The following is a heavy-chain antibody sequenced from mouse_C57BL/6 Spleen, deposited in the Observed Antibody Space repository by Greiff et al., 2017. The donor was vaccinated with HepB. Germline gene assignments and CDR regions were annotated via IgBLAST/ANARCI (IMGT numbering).Heavy chain of an antibody. CDR1: GYTFTDYY. J-gene: IGHJ4*01. D-gene: IGHD1-1*01. Sequence: VQLQQSGPELVKPGASVKISCKASGYTFTDYYMNWVKPSHGKSLEWIGDINPNNGGTSYNQKFKGKATLTVDKSSSTAYMELRSLTSEDSAVYYCARWDTTVVADYAMDYWGQGTSVTVSS. CDR3: ARWDTTVVADYAMDY. CDR2: INPNNGGT. V-gene: IGHV1-26*01.